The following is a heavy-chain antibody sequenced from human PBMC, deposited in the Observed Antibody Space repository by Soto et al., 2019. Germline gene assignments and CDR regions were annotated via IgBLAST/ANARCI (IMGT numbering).Heavy chain of an antibody. CDR2: ISYDGSNK. CDR1: GFTFSSYA. CDR3: ARVGLKYYYDSSGYEY. Sequence: PGGSLRLSCAASGFTFSSYAMHWVRQAPGKGLEWVAVISYDGSNKYYADSVKGRFTISRDNSKNTLYLQMNSLRAEDTAVYYCARVGLKYYYDSSGYEYWGQGTLVTVSS. V-gene: IGHV3-30-3*01. J-gene: IGHJ4*02. D-gene: IGHD3-22*01.